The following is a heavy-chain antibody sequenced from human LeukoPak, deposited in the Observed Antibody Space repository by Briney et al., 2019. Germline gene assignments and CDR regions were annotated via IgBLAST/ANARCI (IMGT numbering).Heavy chain of an antibody. Sequence: GGSLRLSCAASGFTFSSYGMHWVRQAPGKGLEWVAFIRYDGSNKYYVDSVKGRFTISRDNSKNTLYLQMNSLRAEDTAVYYCAKQCGGDCYSNYWGQGTLVTVSS. V-gene: IGHV3-30*02. J-gene: IGHJ4*02. CDR1: GFTFSSYG. CDR2: IRYDGSNK. D-gene: IGHD2-21*02. CDR3: AKQCGGDCYSNY.